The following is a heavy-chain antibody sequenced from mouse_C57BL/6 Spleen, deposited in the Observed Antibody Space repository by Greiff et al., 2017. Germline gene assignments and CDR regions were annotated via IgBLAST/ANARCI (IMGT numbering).Heavy chain of an antibody. CDR3: TTGYGSSSWFAY. D-gene: IGHD1-1*01. CDR1: GFNIKDYY. V-gene: IGHV14-1*01. Sequence: VQLKQSGAELVRPGASVKLSCTASGFNIKDYYMHWVKQRPEQGLEWIGRIDPEDGDTEYAPKFQGKATMTADTSSNTAYLQLSSLTSEDTAVYYCTTGYGSSSWFAYWGQGTLVTVSA. CDR2: IDPEDGDT. J-gene: IGHJ3*01.